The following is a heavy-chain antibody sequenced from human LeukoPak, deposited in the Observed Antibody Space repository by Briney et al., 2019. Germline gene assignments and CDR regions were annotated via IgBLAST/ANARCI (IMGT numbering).Heavy chain of an antibody. V-gene: IGHV3-23*01. Sequence: GGSLRLSCAASEFSVGSNYMTWVRQAPGKGLEWVSAISGSGGSTYYADSVKGRFTISRDNSKNTLYLQMNSLRAEDTAVYYCAKSLGDDYYMDVWGKGTTVTVS. CDR3: AKSLGDDYYMDV. D-gene: IGHD3-10*01. CDR1: EFSVGSNY. CDR2: ISGSGGST. J-gene: IGHJ6*03.